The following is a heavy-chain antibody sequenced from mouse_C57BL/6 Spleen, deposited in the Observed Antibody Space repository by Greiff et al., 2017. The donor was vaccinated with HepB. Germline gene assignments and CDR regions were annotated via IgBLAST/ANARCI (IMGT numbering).Heavy chain of an antibody. J-gene: IGHJ3*01. CDR2: IRNKANGYTT. V-gene: IGHV7-3*01. D-gene: IGHD2-4*01. CDR3: ANYDYDGFAY. CDR1: GFTFTDYY. Sequence: EVMLVESGGGLVQPGGSLSLSCAASGFTFTDYYMSWVRQPPGKALEWLGFIRNKANGYTTEYSASVKGRFTISRDNSQSILYLQMNALRAEDSATYYCANYDYDGFAYWGQGTLVTVSA.